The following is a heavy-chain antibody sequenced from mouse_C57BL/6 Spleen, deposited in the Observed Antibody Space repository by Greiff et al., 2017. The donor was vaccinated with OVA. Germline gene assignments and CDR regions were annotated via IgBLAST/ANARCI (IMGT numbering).Heavy chain of an antibody. CDR1: GYTFTSYG. J-gene: IGHJ4*01. CDR3: ARPGKSYPMDY. Sequence: VQLQQSGAELARPGASVKLSCKASGYTFTSYGISWVKQRTGQGLEWIGEIYPRSGNTYYNEKFKGKATLTADKSSSTAYMELRSLTSEDSAVYFCARPGKSYPMDYWGQGTSVTVSS. V-gene: IGHV1-81*01. CDR2: IYPRSGNT.